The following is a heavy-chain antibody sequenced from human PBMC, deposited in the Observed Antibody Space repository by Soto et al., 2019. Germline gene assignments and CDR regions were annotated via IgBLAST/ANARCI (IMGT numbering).Heavy chain of an antibody. D-gene: IGHD1-1*01. CDR1: GGSFSGYY. Sequence: SETLSLTCAVYGGSFSGYYWSWIRQPPGKGLEWIGEINHSGSTNYNPSLKSRVTISVDTSKNQFSLKLSSVTAADTAVYYCGGIRGLDEVPVNWVDHWGQGTPVTGSS. CDR3: GGIRGLDEVPVNWVDH. V-gene: IGHV4-34*01. CDR2: INHSGST. J-gene: IGHJ5*02.